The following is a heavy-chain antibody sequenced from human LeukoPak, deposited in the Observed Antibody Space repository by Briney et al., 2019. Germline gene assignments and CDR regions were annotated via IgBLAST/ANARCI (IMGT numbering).Heavy chain of an antibody. V-gene: IGHV3-48*03. CDR3: ARDLRGAGIRFIDY. Sequence: GGSLRLSCAASGFTFGSYEMNWVRQAPGKGLEWVSYISSSGSTIYYADSVKGRFTISRDNAKNSLYLQMNSLRAEDTAVYYCARDLRGAGIRFIDYWGQGTLVTVSS. J-gene: IGHJ4*02. CDR2: ISSSGSTI. D-gene: IGHD3-3*02. CDR1: GFTFGSYE.